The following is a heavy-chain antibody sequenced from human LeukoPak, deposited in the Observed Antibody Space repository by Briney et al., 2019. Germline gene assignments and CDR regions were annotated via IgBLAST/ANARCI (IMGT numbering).Heavy chain of an antibody. Sequence: HPGGSLRLSCAASGFTFSSYAMSWVRQAPGKGLEWVSAISGSGGSTYYADSVKGRFTISRDDSKNTLYLQMNSLRAEDTAVYYCAKGGCSSTSCYPPGYYYGMDVWGQGTTVTVSS. V-gene: IGHV3-23*01. CDR3: AKGGCSSTSCYPPGYYYGMDV. CDR1: GFTFSSYA. CDR2: ISGSGGST. J-gene: IGHJ6*02. D-gene: IGHD2-2*01.